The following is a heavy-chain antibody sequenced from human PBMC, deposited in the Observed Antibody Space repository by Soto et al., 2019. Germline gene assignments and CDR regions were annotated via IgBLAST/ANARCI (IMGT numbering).Heavy chain of an antibody. Sequence: QVQLVQSGAEVKKPGSSVKVSCKASGGTFSSYAISWVRQAPGQGLEWMGGIIPIFGTASYAQKFQGRVTITADKSTSTAYMELSSLRSEDTAVYYCASSLTGTAGRVYYYGMDVWGQGTTVTVSS. J-gene: IGHJ6*02. CDR2: IIPIFGTA. D-gene: IGHD1-7*01. V-gene: IGHV1-69*06. CDR1: GGTFSSYA. CDR3: ASSLTGTAGRVYYYGMDV.